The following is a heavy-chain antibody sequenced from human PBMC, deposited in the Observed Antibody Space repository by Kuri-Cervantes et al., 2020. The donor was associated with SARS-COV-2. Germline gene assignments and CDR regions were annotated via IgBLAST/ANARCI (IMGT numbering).Heavy chain of an antibody. J-gene: IGHJ6*02. D-gene: IGHD3-22*01. CDR2: IYYSGST. CDR1: GGSISSSSYY. CDR3: ARDYYDSSGYAGYYYYYGMDV. Sequence: ESLKISCTVSGGSISSSSYYWGWIRQPPGKGLEWIGSIYYSGSTYYNPSLKSRVTISVDTSKNQFSLKLSSVTAADTAVYYCARDYYDSSGYAGYYYYYGMDVWGQGTTVTVSS. V-gene: IGHV4-39*02.